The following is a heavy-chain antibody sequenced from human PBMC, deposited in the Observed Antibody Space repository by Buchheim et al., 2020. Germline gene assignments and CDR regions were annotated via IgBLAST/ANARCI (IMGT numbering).Heavy chain of an antibody. CDR2: ISYDGSNK. CDR3: AKGGLQEYYYDSSGYYDY. D-gene: IGHD3-22*01. Sequence: QVQLVESGGGVVQPGRSLRLSCAASGFTFSSYGMHWVRQAPGKGLEWVAVISYDGSNKYYADSVKGRFTISRDNSKNTLYLQMNSLGAEDTAVYYCAKGGLQEYYYDSSGYYDYWGQGTL. J-gene: IGHJ4*02. CDR1: GFTFSSYG. V-gene: IGHV3-30*18.